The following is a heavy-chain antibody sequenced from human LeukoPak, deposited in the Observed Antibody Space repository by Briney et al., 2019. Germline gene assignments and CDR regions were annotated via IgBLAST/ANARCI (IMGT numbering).Heavy chain of an antibody. CDR3: TTSGPAASYYYYYGIDV. J-gene: IGHJ6*02. D-gene: IGHD2-2*01. CDR1: GFTFSNAW. Sequence: PGGSLRLSCAASGFTFSNAWMSWVRQAPGKGLEWVGRVKSKTDGGTTDYAAPVKGRFTISRDDSKNTLYLQMNSLKTEDTAVYYCTTSGPAASYYYYYGIDVWGQGTTVTVSS. CDR2: VKSKTDGGTT. V-gene: IGHV3-15*01.